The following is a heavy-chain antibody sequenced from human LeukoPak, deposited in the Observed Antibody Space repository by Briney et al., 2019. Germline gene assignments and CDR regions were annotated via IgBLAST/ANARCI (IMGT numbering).Heavy chain of an antibody. J-gene: IGHJ6*03. V-gene: IGHV1-69*05. D-gene: IGHD2-2*01. CDR1: GGTFSSYA. CDR2: IIPIFGTA. Sequence: ASVKVSCKASGGTFSSYAISWVRQAPGQGLEWMGGIIPIFGTANYAQKFQGRVTITTDESTSTAYMELSSLRSEDTAVYYCTISSTGEPGNYYMDVWGKGTTVTVSS. CDR3: TISSTGEPGNYYMDV.